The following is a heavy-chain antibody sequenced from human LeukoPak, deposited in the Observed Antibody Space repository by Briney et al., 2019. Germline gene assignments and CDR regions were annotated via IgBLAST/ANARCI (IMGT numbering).Heavy chain of an antibody. J-gene: IGHJ5*02. D-gene: IGHD6-19*01. V-gene: IGHV4-34*01. CDR1: GGSFSGYY. Sequence: PSETLSLTCAVYGGSFSGYYCRSIRQPPGKGLGWIGEIDNSGSTNYDPSFKSRVTITVDTSKNQSSLKLSSVTAADTAVYYCARRVAWLVRRWFDPWGQGTLVTVSS. CDR3: ARRVAWLVRRWFDP. CDR2: IDNSGST.